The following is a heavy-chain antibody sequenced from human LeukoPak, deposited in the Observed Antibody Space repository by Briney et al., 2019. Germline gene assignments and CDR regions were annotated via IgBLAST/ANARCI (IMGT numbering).Heavy chain of an antibody. CDR3: ARLGSSGWYRGGVDY. CDR2: IYYSGST. CDR1: GVSISSYN. J-gene: IGHJ4*02. Sequence: SETLSLTRTVSGVSISSYNWSWIRQPPGKGLGWIGYIYYSGSTNYNPSLKSRVTISVDTSKNQFSLKLSSVTAADTAVYYCARLGSSGWYRGGVDYWGQGTLVTVSS. V-gene: IGHV4-59*08. D-gene: IGHD6-19*01.